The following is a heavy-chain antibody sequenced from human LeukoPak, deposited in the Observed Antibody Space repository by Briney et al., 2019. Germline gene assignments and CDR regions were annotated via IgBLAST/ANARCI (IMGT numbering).Heavy chain of an antibody. CDR2: INHSGST. Sequence: PGGSLRLSCAASGFTVSSNYMSWVRQAPGKGLEWIGEINHSGSTNYNPSLKSRVTISVDTSKNQFSLKLSSVTAADTAVYYCARHCKFRSSSSYYMDVWGKGTTVTVSS. CDR1: GFTVSSNY. V-gene: IGHV4-34*01. CDR3: ARHCKFRSSSSYYMDV. D-gene: IGHD6-6*01. J-gene: IGHJ6*03.